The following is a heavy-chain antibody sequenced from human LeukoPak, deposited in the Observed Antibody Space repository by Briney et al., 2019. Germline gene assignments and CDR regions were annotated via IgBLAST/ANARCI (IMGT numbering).Heavy chain of an antibody. CDR2: IYYSGST. V-gene: IGHV4-59*08. Sequence: SETLSLTCTVSGGSISSYYWSWIRQPPGKGLEWIGYIYYSGSTYYNPSLKSRVTISVDTSKNQFSLKLSSVTAADTAVYYCARRTEYRRDAFDIWGQGTMVTVSS. CDR3: ARRTEYRRDAFDI. D-gene: IGHD6-6*01. CDR1: GGSISSYY. J-gene: IGHJ3*02.